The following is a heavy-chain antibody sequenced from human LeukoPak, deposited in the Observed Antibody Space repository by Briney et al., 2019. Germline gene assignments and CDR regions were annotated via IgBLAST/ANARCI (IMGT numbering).Heavy chain of an antibody. CDR1: GFTFSSYS. V-gene: IGHV3-21*01. CDR2: ISSSSSYI. J-gene: IGHJ4*02. Sequence: PGGSLRLSCAASGFTFSSYSMNWVRQAPGKELEWVSSISSSSSYIYYADSVKGRFTISRDNAGNSLFLQMNSLRVEDTAVYYCAREGTPYSSDYWGQGTLITVSS. D-gene: IGHD6-13*01. CDR3: AREGTPYSSDY.